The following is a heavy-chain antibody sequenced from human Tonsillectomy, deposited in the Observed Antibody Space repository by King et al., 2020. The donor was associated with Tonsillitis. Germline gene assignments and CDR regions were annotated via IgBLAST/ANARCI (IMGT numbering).Heavy chain of an antibody. Sequence: VQLVESGGGLVKPGGSLRLSCAASGFTFSIYDMNWVRQAPGKGLEWVSYINRGSTHIYYADSVKGRFTISRDNARNSLFLQMNSLRAEDMAVYYCAVEWAATARVGGMDVWGQGTTVTVSS. V-gene: IGHV3-21*04. CDR2: INRGSTHI. J-gene: IGHJ6*02. CDR3: AVEWAATARVGGMDV. D-gene: IGHD1-1*01. CDR1: GFTFSIYD.